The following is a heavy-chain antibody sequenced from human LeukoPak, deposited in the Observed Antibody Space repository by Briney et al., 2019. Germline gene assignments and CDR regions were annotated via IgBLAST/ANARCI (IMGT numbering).Heavy chain of an antibody. V-gene: IGHV4-61*02. CDR1: GGSITSGSYY. CDR2: IYTSGST. D-gene: IGHD6-6*01. CDR3: ARSSYSSSPLRERAEYFQH. J-gene: IGHJ1*01. Sequence: PSETLSLTCTVSGGSITSGSYYWSWIRQPAGKGLEWIGRIYTSGSTNYNPSLKSRVTMSVDTSKIQFSLKLSSVTAADTAVYYCARSSYSSSPLRERAEYFQHWGQGTLVTVSS.